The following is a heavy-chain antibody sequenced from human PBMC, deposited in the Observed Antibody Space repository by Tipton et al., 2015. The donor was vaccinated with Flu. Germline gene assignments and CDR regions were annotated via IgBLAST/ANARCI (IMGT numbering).Heavy chain of an antibody. Sequence: SLRLSCSASGFTFSTYEMSWVRQAPGKGLEWVSYIDDVGATIYYADSVKGRFTISRDNAKNSLYLQMNSLRAEDTALYYCARELPYSSGWYPPRMDVWGQGTTVTVSS. CDR1: GFTFSTYE. CDR3: ARELPYSSGWYPPRMDV. D-gene: IGHD6-19*01. CDR2: IDDVGATI. J-gene: IGHJ6*02. V-gene: IGHV3-48*03.